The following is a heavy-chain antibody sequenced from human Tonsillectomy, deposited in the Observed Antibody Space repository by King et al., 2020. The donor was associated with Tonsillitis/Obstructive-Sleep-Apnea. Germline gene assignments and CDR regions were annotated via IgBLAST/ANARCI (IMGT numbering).Heavy chain of an antibody. J-gene: IGHJ5*02. Sequence: QLQESGPGLVKPSETLSLTCTISGGSISSYYWSWIRQPPGKGLEWIGYIYYSGGTNYNPSLKSRVTISVDTSKNQFSLKLSSVTAADTAVYYCARDRGDAAAGNLQYWFDPWGQGTLVTVSS. V-gene: IGHV4-59*01. D-gene: IGHD6-13*01. CDR2: IYYSGGT. CDR3: ARDRGDAAAGNLQYWFDP. CDR1: GGSISSYY.